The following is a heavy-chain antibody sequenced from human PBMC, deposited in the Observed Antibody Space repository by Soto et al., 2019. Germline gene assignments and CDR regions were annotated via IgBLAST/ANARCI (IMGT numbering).Heavy chain of an antibody. CDR3: TRDGRGLGRLSLFEY. CDR2: IYSGETT. J-gene: IGHJ4*02. D-gene: IGHD2-21*02. V-gene: IGHV3-53*01. Sequence: EVQLVESGGGLIHPGGSLRLSCAASGFNVNSDYMNWVRQTPGKGPEWVASIYSGETTYYADSVRGRFTISSDKSKNTLYFQLSSLRIEDTAVYYCTRDGRGLGRLSLFEYWGQGVLVTVSS. CDR1: GFNVNSDY.